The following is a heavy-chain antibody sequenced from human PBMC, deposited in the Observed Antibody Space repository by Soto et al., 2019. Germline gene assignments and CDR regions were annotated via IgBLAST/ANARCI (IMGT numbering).Heavy chain of an antibody. Sequence: PSETLSLTCTVSGGSISSSSYYWGWIRQPPGKGLEWIGSIYYSGSTYYNPSLKSRVTISVDTSKNQFSLKLSSVTAADTAVYYCARQSLDLDPAGFDPWGQGTLVTVSS. J-gene: IGHJ5*02. CDR1: GGSISSSSYY. D-gene: IGHD1-7*01. V-gene: IGHV4-39*01. CDR3: ARQSLDLDPAGFDP. CDR2: IYYSGST.